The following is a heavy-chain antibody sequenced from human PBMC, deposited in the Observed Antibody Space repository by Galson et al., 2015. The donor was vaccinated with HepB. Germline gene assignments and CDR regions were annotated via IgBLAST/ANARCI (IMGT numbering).Heavy chain of an antibody. D-gene: IGHD4-17*01. CDR2: IIPILGIA. Sequence: VKVSCKASGGTFSSYTISWVRQAPGQGLEWMGRIIPILGIANYAQKFQGRVTITADKSTSTAYMELSSLRSEDTAVYYCARGGSAYGALYYYYGMDVWGQGTTVTVSS. J-gene: IGHJ6*02. CDR1: GGTFSSYT. V-gene: IGHV1-69*02. CDR3: ARGGSAYGALYYYYGMDV.